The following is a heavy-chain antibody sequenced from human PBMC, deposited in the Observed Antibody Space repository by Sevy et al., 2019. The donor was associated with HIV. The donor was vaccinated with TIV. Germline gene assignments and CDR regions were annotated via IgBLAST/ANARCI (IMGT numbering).Heavy chain of an antibody. CDR1: GFTFSSFE. J-gene: IGHJ1*01. D-gene: IGHD6-13*01. CDR3: AREDGSRQYFQY. V-gene: IGHV3-48*03. Sequence: GGSPILSCVASGFTFSSFEMNWVRQAPGKGLEWVSHISNSGSIIYYEDSVKGRFTISRDNAKNSLYLQMNSLRAEDTAVYYCAREDGSRQYFQYWGQGTLVTVSS. CDR2: ISNSGSII.